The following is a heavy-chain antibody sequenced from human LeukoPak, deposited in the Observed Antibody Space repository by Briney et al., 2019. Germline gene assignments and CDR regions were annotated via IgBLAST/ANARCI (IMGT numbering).Heavy chain of an antibody. J-gene: IGHJ6*04. Sequence: GGSLRLSCAASGFIFSDYYMSWIRQAPGKGLEWVSYISSSGSTMYYTDSVKGRFTISRDNAKDSLHLQMNSLRAEDTAVYYCAELGITMIGGVWGKGTTVTISS. CDR2: ISSSGSTM. CDR3: AELGITMIGGV. CDR1: GFIFSDYY. V-gene: IGHV3-11*04. D-gene: IGHD3-10*01.